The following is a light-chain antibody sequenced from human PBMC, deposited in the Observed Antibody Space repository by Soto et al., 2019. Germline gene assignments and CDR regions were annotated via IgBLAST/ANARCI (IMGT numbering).Light chain of an antibody. Sequence: QSALTQPASVSGSPGQSITISCTGTSTDVGSYNFVSWYQQHPGKAPKLVIYEGSKRPSGVSNRFSGSKSGSTASLTISGLQAEDEADYYCCLYAGTKRVFGGGTKVTVL. CDR2: EGS. J-gene: IGLJ3*02. V-gene: IGLV2-23*01. CDR3: CLYAGTKRV. CDR1: STDVGSYNF.